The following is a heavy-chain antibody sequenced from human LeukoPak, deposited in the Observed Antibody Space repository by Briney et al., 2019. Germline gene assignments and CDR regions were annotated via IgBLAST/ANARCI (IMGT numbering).Heavy chain of an antibody. CDR1: GFTFDDYA. CDR3: AKSDCSSTSCPTFDY. V-gene: IGHV3-9*01. J-gene: IGHJ4*02. D-gene: IGHD2-2*01. CDR2: ISWNSGSM. Sequence: GRSLRLSCAASGFTFDDYAMHWVRQAPGKGLEWVSGISWNSGSMGYADSVKGRFTISRDNAKNSLYLQMNSLRAEDTALYYCAKSDCSSTSCPTFDYWGQGTLVTVSS.